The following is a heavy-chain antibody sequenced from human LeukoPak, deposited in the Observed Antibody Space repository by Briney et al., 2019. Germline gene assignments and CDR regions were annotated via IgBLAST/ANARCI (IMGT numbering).Heavy chain of an antibody. CDR2: IKKDGSEK. Sequence: GGSLRLSCAASGFTFSSYWMSWVRQAPGKGLEWVANIKKDGSEKYYVDSVKGRFTISRDNAKNSLYLQMNSLRAEDTAVYYCARDRVGAAAGKSAGGYWGQGTLVTVSS. J-gene: IGHJ4*02. V-gene: IGHV3-7*01. D-gene: IGHD6-13*01. CDR1: GFTFSSYW. CDR3: ARDRVGAAAGKSAGGY.